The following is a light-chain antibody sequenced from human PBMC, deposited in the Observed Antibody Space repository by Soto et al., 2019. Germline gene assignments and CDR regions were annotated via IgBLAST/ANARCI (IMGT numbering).Light chain of an antibody. V-gene: IGLV8-61*01. Sequence: QAVVTQEPSFSVSPGGTVTLTCGLKSGPVSTSYYPSWYQLTPGRPPRTLIYSTDTRSSGVPDRFSGSILGTKAALTITGAQADNESDYYCVLYMGSGTWVFGGGTKLTVL. CDR1: SGPVSTSYY. CDR3: VLYMGSGTWV. J-gene: IGLJ3*02. CDR2: STD.